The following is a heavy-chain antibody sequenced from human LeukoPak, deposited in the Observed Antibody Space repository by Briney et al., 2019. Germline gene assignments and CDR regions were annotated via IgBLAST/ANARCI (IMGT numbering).Heavy chain of an antibody. CDR1: GGSISSGDYY. Sequence: SETLALTCTVSGGSISSGDYYWSWIRQPPGKGLEGIGYSYYSGNTNHNPSLKSRVTISGDTSKNQFSLKLSSVTVADTAVYYCARNSGSLPYYYYYYMDVWGKGTTVTVSS. CDR3: ARNSGSLPYYYYYYMDV. J-gene: IGHJ6*03. CDR2: SYYSGNT. V-gene: IGHV4-30-4*08. D-gene: IGHD1-26*01.